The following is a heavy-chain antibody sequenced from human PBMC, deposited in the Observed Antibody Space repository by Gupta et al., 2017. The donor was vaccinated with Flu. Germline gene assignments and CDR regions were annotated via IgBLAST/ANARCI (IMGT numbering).Heavy chain of an antibody. D-gene: IGHD2-15*01. CDR3: ASGHCAGGSCYSLRFDY. Sequence: QVHLVESGGGVVHPGRSLRLSCATSGLIFSTYGMHWVRQAPGKGLEWVAVIWDDGINEFYAESVKGRFTISRDNSKNTLYLQMNNLRAEDTAVYFCASGHCAGGSCYSLRFDYWGQGTLVTVSS. CDR1: GLIFSTYG. CDR2: IWDDGINE. V-gene: IGHV3-33*01. J-gene: IGHJ4*02.